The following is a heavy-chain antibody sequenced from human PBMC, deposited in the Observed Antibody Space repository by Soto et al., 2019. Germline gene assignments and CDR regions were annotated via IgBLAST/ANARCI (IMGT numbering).Heavy chain of an antibody. J-gene: IGHJ6*03. CDR2: IFYTGSA. V-gene: IGHV4-31*03. Sequence: SETLPLNCTVSGTSIRTGGYYWSWIRQRPGKGLEWIAYIFYTGSAYYNPSLESRLSISIDRSKNQFSLELRSVSVADTAVYYCASDRKDYPDISGNGARVT. D-gene: IGHD4-17*01. CDR3: ASDRKDYPDI. CDR1: GTSIRTGGYY.